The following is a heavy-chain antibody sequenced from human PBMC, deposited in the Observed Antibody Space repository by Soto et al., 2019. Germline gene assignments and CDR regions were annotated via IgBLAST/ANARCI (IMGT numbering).Heavy chain of an antibody. D-gene: IGHD2-21*01. CDR3: VRRVASGHRSWFDP. Sequence: QGELVQSGAEVRKPGASVRVSCQASEDTFTLYDFNWVRQAPGQGLEWMGWMNPKIGNIDYAHKFQGRVTMTRDTSTRTVYMELSSLRSDDTAVYYCVRRVASGHRSWFDPWGQGTLVTVSS. CDR2: MNPKIGNI. V-gene: IGHV1-8*01. J-gene: IGHJ5*02. CDR1: EDTFTLYD.